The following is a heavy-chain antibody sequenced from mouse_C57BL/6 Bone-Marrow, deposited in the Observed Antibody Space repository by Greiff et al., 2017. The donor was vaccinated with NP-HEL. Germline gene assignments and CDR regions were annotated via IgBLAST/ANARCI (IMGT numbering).Heavy chain of an antibody. J-gene: IGHJ3*01. CDR2: ISYDGSN. CDR3: ARGLTGGFAY. D-gene: IGHD4-1*01. V-gene: IGHV3-6*01. CDR1: GYSITSGYY. Sequence: EVQLVESGPGLVKPSQSLSLTCSVTGYSITSGYYWNWIRQFPGNKLEWMGYISYDGSNNYNPSLKNRISITRDTSKNQFFLKLNSVTTEDTATYYCARGLTGGFAYWGQGTLVTVSA.